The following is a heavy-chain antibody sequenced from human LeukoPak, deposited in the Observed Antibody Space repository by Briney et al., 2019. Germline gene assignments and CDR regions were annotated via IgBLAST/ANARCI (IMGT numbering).Heavy chain of an antibody. CDR1: GFTFRTYA. D-gene: IGHD6-19*01. Sequence: GGSLRLSCAASGFTFRTYAMSWVRQAPGKALEWVSGISDSGGNTYYAGSVRGRFTISRDNSRNTVYLQMYSLGAEDMAVYYCAGAVTGYYYGMDAWGQGTTVTVSS. V-gene: IGHV3-23*01. CDR2: ISDSGGNT. J-gene: IGHJ6*02. CDR3: AGAVTGYYYGMDA.